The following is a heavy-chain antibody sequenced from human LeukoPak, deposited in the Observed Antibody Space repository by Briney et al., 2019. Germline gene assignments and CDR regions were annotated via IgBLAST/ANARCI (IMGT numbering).Heavy chain of an antibody. CDR2: VYYSGST. D-gene: IGHD3-22*01. CDR1: GGSIRSYF. J-gene: IGHJ2*01. CDR3: ARGSDHYDSSGYRYFDL. V-gene: IGHV4-59*07. Sequence: SDTLSLTCTVSGGSIRSYFWSWIRQPPGKGLEWIGYVYYSGSTNYNPSLKSRVTISVDTSKNQFSLKLSSVTAADTAVYYCARGSDHYDSSGYRYFDLWGRGTLATVSS.